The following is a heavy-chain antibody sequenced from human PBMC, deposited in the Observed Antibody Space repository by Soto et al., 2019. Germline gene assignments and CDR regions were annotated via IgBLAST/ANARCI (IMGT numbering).Heavy chain of an antibody. Sequence: QEELVQSGAEVKKPGSSVNVSCRTSEGTFASYSITWLRQAPGQRLEWMGEIIPLMRTVNYAQKFQDRVTITGDRSTSTVYMALSSLSSDDTAVYYCARDPVDLFGYLDVWGQGTKVTVSS. CDR1: EGTFASYS. V-gene: IGHV1-69*06. J-gene: IGHJ6*02. CDR2: IIPLMRTV. D-gene: IGHD2-21*01. CDR3: ARDPVDLFGYLDV.